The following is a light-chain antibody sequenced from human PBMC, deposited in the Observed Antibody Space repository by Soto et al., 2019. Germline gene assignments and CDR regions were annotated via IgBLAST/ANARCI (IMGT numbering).Light chain of an antibody. CDR2: EVS. Sequence: QSALTQPASVSGSPGQSITISCTGTSSDVGSYHYVSWFQQHPGKAPKLIIFEVSDRPSGVPDRFSGSKSGNTASLTISGLQAEDEADFYCCSYAGSYTLVFGTGTKVTVL. V-gene: IGLV2-11*01. J-gene: IGLJ1*01. CDR1: SSDVGSYHY. CDR3: CSYAGSYTLV.